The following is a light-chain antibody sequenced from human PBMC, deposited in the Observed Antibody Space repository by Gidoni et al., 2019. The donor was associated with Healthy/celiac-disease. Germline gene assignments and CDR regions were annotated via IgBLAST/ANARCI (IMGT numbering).Light chain of an antibody. CDR3: QQLSSSPLT. CDR2: AAS. V-gene: IGKV1-9*01. CDR1: QGISSY. Sequence: DIQSTQSPSFLSASVGDRVTITCRASQGISSYLAWYQQKPGKAPKLLIYAASTLQGGVPSRFSGSGSGTEFTLTISSLQPEDFATYSCQQLSSSPLTFXPXTKVDIK. J-gene: IGKJ3*01.